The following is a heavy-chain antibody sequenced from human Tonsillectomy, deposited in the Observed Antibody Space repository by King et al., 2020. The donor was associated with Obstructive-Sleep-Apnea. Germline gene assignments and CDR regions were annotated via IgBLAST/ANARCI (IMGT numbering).Heavy chain of an antibody. J-gene: IGHJ4*02. CDR1: GGSISDSNW. D-gene: IGHD3-9*01. Sequence: VQLQESGPGLVKTSGTLSLTCAVSGGSISDSNWWTWVRQPPGKGLEWIGEIYHGGNTNYNPSLKSRVTISVDKSRIQFSLRLTSVTAADSAVYYCARGAVTGYYFDYWGQGTLVTVSS. CDR2: IYHGGNT. CDR3: ARGAVTGYYFDY. V-gene: IGHV4-4*02.